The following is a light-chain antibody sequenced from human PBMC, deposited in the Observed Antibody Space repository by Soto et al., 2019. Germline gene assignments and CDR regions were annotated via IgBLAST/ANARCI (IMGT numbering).Light chain of an antibody. CDR2: DAS. CDR3: QQYDNLPIT. CDR1: QDISNY. J-gene: IGKJ5*01. Sequence: DIQMPQSPSSLSASVGDRVTITCQASQDISNYLNWYQQKPGKAPKRLIDDASNLETGVTSRFSGSGSGTDFTFTISSLQPEDIATYYCQQYDNLPITFGQGTRLEIK. V-gene: IGKV1-33*01.